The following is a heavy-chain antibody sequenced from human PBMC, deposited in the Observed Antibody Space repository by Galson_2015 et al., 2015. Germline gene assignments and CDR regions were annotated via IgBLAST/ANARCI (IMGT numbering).Heavy chain of an antibody. Sequence: AISGDSVSSNSAAWNWIRQSPSRGLEWLGRTYSRSKWYNDYAVSVKSRITINPDTSKNQFSLQLNSVTPEDTAVYYCARDSWRGWPLGMDVWGQGTTVTVSS. D-gene: IGHD6-19*01. CDR1: GDSVSSNSAA. CDR2: TYSRSKWYN. V-gene: IGHV6-1*01. CDR3: ARDSWRGWPLGMDV. J-gene: IGHJ6*02.